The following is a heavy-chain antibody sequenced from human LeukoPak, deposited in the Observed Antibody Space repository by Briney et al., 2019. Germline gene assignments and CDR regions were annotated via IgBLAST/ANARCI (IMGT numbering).Heavy chain of an antibody. CDR2: ISYDGSNK. Sequence: PGRSLRLSCAASGFTFSSYAMHWARQAPGKGLEWVAVISYDGSNKYYADSVKGRFTISRDNSKNTLYLQMSSLRAEDTAVYYCARGRYYYDSSGYYEFDYWGQGTLVTVSS. V-gene: IGHV3-30*15. D-gene: IGHD3-22*01. CDR3: ARGRYYYDSSGYYEFDY. J-gene: IGHJ4*02. CDR1: GFTFSSYA.